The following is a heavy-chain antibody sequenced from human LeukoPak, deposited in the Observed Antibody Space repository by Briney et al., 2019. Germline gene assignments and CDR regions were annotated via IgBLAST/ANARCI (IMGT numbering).Heavy chain of an antibody. CDR3: TTPGYCSSTSCYTGDY. CDR1: GFTFSGSA. Sequence: PGGSLRLSCAASGFTFSGSAMHWVRQASGKGLEWVGRIRSKANSYATAYAASVKGRFTISRDDSKNTAYLQMNSLKTEDTAVYYCTTPGYCSSTSCYTGDYWGQGTLVTVSS. D-gene: IGHD2-2*02. V-gene: IGHV3-73*01. J-gene: IGHJ4*02. CDR2: IRSKANSYAT.